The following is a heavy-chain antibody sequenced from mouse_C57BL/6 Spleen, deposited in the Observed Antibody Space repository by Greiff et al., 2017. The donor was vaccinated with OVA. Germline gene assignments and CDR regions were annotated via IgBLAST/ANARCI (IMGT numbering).Heavy chain of an antibody. CDR3: ARDGSSPYYFDY. D-gene: IGHD1-1*01. Sequence: QVQLQQSGAELVRPGASVKLSCKASGYTFTDYYINWVKQRPGQGLEWIERIYPGSGNTYYNEKFKGKATLTAEKSSSTAYMQLSSLTSEDSAVYFCARDGSSPYYFDYWGQGTTLTVSS. CDR2: IYPGSGNT. J-gene: IGHJ2*01. V-gene: IGHV1-76*01. CDR1: GYTFTDYY.